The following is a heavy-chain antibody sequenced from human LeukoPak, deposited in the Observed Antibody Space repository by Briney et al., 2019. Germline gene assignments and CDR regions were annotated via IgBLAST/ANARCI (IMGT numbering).Heavy chain of an antibody. Sequence: GASVKVSCKASGYTFTSYGISWVRQAPGQGLEWMGWISAYNGNTNYAQKLQGRVTMTTDTSTSTAYMELRSLRSDDTAVYYCARDRSWANPGIAAVQYNWFDPWGQGTLVTVSS. D-gene: IGHD6-13*01. V-gene: IGHV1-18*01. CDR3: ARDRSWANPGIAAVQYNWFDP. CDR2: ISAYNGNT. CDR1: GYTFTSYG. J-gene: IGHJ5*02.